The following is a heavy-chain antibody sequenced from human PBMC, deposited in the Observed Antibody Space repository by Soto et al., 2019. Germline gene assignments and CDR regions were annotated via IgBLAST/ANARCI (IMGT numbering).Heavy chain of an antibody. D-gene: IGHD1-7*01. V-gene: IGHV6-1*01. CDR3: ARDYGTAYPFDP. CDR2: TFYRSKWYS. J-gene: IGHJ5*02. CDR1: GDSVSSNSAA. Sequence: SPTLSLTCAISGDSVSSNSAAWNWIRQSPSRGLEWLGRTFYRSKWYSDYAVSVKSRITINADTSKNQFSLQLNSVTPEDTAVYYCARDYGTAYPFDPWGQGTLVTVSS.